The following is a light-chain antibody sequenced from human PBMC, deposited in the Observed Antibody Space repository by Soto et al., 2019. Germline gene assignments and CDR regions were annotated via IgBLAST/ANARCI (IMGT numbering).Light chain of an antibody. Sequence: DIQMTQSPSTLSASVGDRVTIACRASQSVSSWLAWYQQKPGKAPKLLMYKASTLESGVPSRFSGSGFGTEFTLTISSLQPDDFATYYCQQYNTYSRTFGQGTKVDIK. V-gene: IGKV1-5*03. J-gene: IGKJ1*01. CDR2: KAS. CDR1: QSVSSW. CDR3: QQYNTYSRT.